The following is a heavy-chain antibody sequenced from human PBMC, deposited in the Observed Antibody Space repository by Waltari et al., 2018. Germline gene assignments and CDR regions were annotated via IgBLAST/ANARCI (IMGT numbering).Heavy chain of an antibody. J-gene: IGHJ4*02. Sequence: EVQLLESGGGLVQPGGSLRLSCAASGFTFSSYAMSWVRQAPGKGLEWVSAISGSGGSTYYADSVKGRFTISRDDSKNTLYLPMNSLRAEDTAVYYCAKDKRGPYYGSGSYYKRAPIPYYFDYWGQGTLVTVSS. CDR3: AKDKRGPYYGSGSYYKRAPIPYYFDY. V-gene: IGHV3-23*01. D-gene: IGHD3-10*01. CDR2: ISGSGGST. CDR1: GFTFSSYA.